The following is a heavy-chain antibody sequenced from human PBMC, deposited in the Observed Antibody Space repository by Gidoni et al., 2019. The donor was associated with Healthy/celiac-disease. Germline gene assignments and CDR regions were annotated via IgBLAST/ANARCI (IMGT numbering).Heavy chain of an antibody. CDR2: ISGSGGST. Sequence: EVQLLVSGGGLVQPGGSLRLSCEASGFTFTSYAMSGVRQAPGKGLEWVSAISGSGGSTYYADSVKGRFTISRDNSKNTLYLQMNSLRAEDTAVYYCAKDREYSSSSEYFQHWGQGTLVTVSS. V-gene: IGHV3-23*01. CDR1: GFTFTSYA. CDR3: AKDREYSSSSEYFQH. D-gene: IGHD6-6*01. J-gene: IGHJ1*01.